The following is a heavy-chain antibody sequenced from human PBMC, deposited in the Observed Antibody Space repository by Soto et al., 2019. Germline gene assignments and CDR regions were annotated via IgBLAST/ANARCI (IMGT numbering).Heavy chain of an antibody. CDR1: GGSISSYY. CDR2: IYYSGST. D-gene: IGHD3-3*01. CDR3: ARADFHLFDY. Sequence: PSETLFLTCTVSGGSISSYYWSWIRQPPGKGLEWIGYIYYSGSTNYNPSLKSRVTISVDTSKNQFSLKLSSVTAADTAVYYCARADFHLFDYCGQRTLVTVSS. J-gene: IGHJ4*02. V-gene: IGHV4-59*01.